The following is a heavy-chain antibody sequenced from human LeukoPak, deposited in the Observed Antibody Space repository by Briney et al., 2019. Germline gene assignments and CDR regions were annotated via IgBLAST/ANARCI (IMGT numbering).Heavy chain of an antibody. D-gene: IGHD1-26*01. V-gene: IGHV4-39*07. CDR2: IYYSGST. CDR1: GGSISSSSYY. CDR3: ARTGGSYSSPFEY. J-gene: IGHJ4*02. Sequence: PSETLSLTCTVSGGSISSSSYYWGWIRQPPGKGLEWIGSIYYSGSTYYNPSLKSRVTISVDTSKNQFSLKLSSVTAADTAVYYCARTGGSYSSPFEYWGQGTLVTVSS.